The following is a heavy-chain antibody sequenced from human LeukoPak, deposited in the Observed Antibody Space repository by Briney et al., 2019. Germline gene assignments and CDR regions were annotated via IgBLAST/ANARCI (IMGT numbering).Heavy chain of an antibody. V-gene: IGHV3-15*01. D-gene: IGHD3-22*01. CDR2: IKSKADGGTT. J-gene: IGHJ4*02. Sequence: GGSLRLSCAASWLTFSNAWMSWARQAPGKGLEWLGRIKSKADGGTTDYTAPVKGRFTISRDDSRNTVYLQMRSLQIETTAEYEPCDSTGFQSWDYWGQGTLVTVSS. CDR1: WLTFSNAW. CDR3: CDSTGFQSWDY.